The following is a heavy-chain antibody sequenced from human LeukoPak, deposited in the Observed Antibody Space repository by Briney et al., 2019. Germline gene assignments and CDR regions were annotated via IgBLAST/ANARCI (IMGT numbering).Heavy chain of an antibody. V-gene: IGHV4-59*01. CDR1: GGSISSYY. J-gene: IGHJ4*02. D-gene: IGHD6-13*01. CDR2: IYYSGSA. CDR3: ARVTGYMVEDYFDY. Sequence: PSETLSLTCTVSGGSISSYYWSWIRQPPGKGLEWIGYIYYSGSANYHPSLKSRVTISVDTSKNRFSPRLSSVTAADTAVYYCARVTGYMVEDYFDYWGQGTLVTVSS.